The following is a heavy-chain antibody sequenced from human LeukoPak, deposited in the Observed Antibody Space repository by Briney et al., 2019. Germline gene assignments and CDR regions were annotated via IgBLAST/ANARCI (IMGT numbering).Heavy chain of an antibody. CDR1: GFTFSTYS. J-gene: IGHJ5*02. Sequence: GGSLRLSCAASGFTFSTYSMNWVRQAPGKGLEWVSYISSSSSTIYYADSVKGRLTISRDNAKNSLYLQMNSLRAEDTAVYYCARGGSPDYGDYNWFDPWGQGTLVTVSS. CDR3: ARGGSPDYGDYNWFDP. CDR2: ISSSSSTI. D-gene: IGHD4-17*01. V-gene: IGHV3-48*01.